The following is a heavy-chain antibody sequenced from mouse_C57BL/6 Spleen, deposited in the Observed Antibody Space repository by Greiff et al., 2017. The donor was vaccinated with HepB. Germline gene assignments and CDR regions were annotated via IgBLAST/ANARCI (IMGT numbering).Heavy chain of an antibody. J-gene: IGHJ2*01. CDR3: ARCYGNHFDY. D-gene: IGHD2-1*01. CDR1: GYTFTSYW. CDR2: IDPSDSYT. V-gene: IGHV1-69*01. Sequence: VQLQQPGAELVMPGASVKLSCKASGYTFTSYWMHWVKQRPGQGLEWIGEIDPSDSYTNYNQKFKGKSTLTVDKSSSTAYMQLSSLTSEDSAVYYCARCYGNHFDYWGQGTTLTVSS.